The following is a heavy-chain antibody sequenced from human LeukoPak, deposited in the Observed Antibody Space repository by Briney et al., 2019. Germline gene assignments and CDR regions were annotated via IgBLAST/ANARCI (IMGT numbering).Heavy chain of an antibody. Sequence: SVKVSCKASGGTFSSYAISWVRQAPGQGLEWMGRIIPILGIANYAQKFQGRVTITADKSTSTAYMELSSLRSEDTAVYYCARDDLGQFGQGMDVWGQGTTVTVSS. CDR2: IIPILGIA. V-gene: IGHV1-69*04. CDR1: GGTFSSYA. D-gene: IGHD3-10*01. J-gene: IGHJ6*02. CDR3: ARDDLGQFGQGMDV.